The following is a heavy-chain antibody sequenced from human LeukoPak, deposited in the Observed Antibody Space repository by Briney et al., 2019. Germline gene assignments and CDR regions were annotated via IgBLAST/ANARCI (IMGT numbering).Heavy chain of an antibody. CDR3: ARDKAPYYYDSSGYYDY. D-gene: IGHD3-22*01. CDR1: GYTFTGYY. Sequence: ASVKVSCKASGYTFTGYYMRWVRQAPGQGLEWMGWINPNSGGTNYAQKFQGRVTMTRDTSISTAYMELSRLRSDDTAVYYCARDKAPYYYDSSGYYDYWGQGTLVTVSS. V-gene: IGHV1-2*02. J-gene: IGHJ4*02. CDR2: INPNSGGT.